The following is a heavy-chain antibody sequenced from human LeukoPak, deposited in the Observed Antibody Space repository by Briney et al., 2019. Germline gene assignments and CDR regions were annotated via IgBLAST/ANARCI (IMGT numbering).Heavy chain of an antibody. CDR3: ARRRMYCSGGNCYYFDY. V-gene: IGHV5-51*01. J-gene: IGHJ4*02. D-gene: IGHD2-15*01. CDR2: IYPGDSYT. Sequence: GESLKISCKGSGYSFTTYWIGWVRQMPGKGLEWMGIIYPGDSYTRYSPSFQGQVTISADNSINTAYLQWSSLKASDTAIYYCARRRMYCSGGNCYYFDYWGQGTLVTVSS. CDR1: GYSFTTYW.